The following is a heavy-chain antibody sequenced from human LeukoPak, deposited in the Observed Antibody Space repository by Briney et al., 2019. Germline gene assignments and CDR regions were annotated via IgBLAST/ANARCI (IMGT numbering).Heavy chain of an antibody. CDR2: ISRSGTI. CDR3: AREWYCSRGSCCAALFDF. Sequence: GGSLRLSCAASGFTFSNYEMDWLRQAPGKGLEWVSHISRSGTIYYADSVKGRFTISRDNARNSLYLQMNNLRAEDTAVYYCAREWYCSRGSCCAALFDFWGQGTLVTVSS. J-gene: IGHJ4*02. V-gene: IGHV3-48*03. D-gene: IGHD2-15*01. CDR1: GFTFSNYE.